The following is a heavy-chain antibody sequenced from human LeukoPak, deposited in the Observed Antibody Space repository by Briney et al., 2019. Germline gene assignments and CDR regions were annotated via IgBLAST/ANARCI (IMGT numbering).Heavy chain of an antibody. CDR1: GGSISSSSYY. D-gene: IGHD5-18*01. CDR2: IYYSGST. CDR3: ARLQLWYYFDY. V-gene: IGHV4-39*01. J-gene: IGHJ4*02. Sequence: SETLSLTCTVSGGSISSSSYYWGWIRQPPGKGLEWIGSIYYSGSTYYNPSLKSRVTISVDTSKNQFSLKLSSVTAADTAVYYCARLQLWYYFDYWGQGTLVTVSS.